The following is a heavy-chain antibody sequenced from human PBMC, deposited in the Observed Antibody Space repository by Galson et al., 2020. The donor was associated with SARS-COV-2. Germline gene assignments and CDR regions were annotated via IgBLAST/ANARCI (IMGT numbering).Heavy chain of an antibody. V-gene: IGHV4-39*01. Sequence: SETLSLTCTVSGDSFISHSNYWGRTRQPPGKGLEWIGSIYFSGYTSYNPSLRSRLSLSVDSSKHQFSLRVTSVTAADTATYYCARHFMTMIEENWFDPWSRGILVTVSS. CDR1: GDSFISHSNY. D-gene: IGHD3-22*01. CDR2: IYFSGYT. J-gene: IGHJ5*02. CDR3: ARHFMTMIEENWFDP.